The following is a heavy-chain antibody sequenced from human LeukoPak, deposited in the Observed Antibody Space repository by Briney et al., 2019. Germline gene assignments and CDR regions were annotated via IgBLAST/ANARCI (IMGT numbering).Heavy chain of an antibody. D-gene: IGHD5-18*01. CDR1: GDSFSSNSAA. CDR3: ASGGSYGDDAFDI. J-gene: IGHJ3*02. CDR2: TYYRSKWYN. Sequence: SQTLSLTCAISGDSFSSNSAAWNWIRQSPSRGLEWLGRTYYRSKWYNDYAVSVKSRITINPDTSKNQFSMQLNSVTPEDTAVYYCASGGSYGDDAFDIWGQGTMVTVSS. V-gene: IGHV6-1*01.